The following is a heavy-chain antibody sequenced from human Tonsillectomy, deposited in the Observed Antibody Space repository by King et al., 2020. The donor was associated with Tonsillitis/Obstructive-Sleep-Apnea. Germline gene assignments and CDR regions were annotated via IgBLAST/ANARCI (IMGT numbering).Heavy chain of an antibody. CDR2: INQDGSQI. V-gene: IGHV3-7*04. CDR3: AREGFVEWLFHAFDI. Sequence: VQLVESGGGLVQPGGSLKLSCSASGFTFNNHWMSWVRQAPGKGLEWVANINQDGSQIQYVDSVKGRFTVSRDNARNSLSLQINSLRAEDTAVFFCAREGFVEWLFHAFDIWGPGTMVTVPS. D-gene: IGHD3-3*01. J-gene: IGHJ3*02. CDR1: GFTFNNHW.